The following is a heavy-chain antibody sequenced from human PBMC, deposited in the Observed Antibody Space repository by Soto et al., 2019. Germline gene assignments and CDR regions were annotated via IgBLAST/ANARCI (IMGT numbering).Heavy chain of an antibody. Sequence: ASVKVSCKASGYTFTSYAMHWVRQAPGQRLEWMGWINAGNGNTKYSQKFQGRVTITRDTSASTACMELSSLRSEDTAVYYCAREGYWGGWGIFPGLHGPVPGRDVWGRGTTVTVSS. CDR2: INAGNGNT. V-gene: IGHV1-3*01. CDR3: AREGYWGGWGIFPGLHGPVPGRDV. J-gene: IGHJ6*04. CDR1: GYTFTSYA. D-gene: IGHD3-16*01.